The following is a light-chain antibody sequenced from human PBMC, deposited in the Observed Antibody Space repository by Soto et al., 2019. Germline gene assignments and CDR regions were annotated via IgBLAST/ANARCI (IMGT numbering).Light chain of an antibody. CDR3: HQYNKWPRT. CDR1: QSVDKD. CDR2: DAS. J-gene: IGKJ1*01. V-gene: IGKV3-15*01. Sequence: EIVITQSPATLSVSPGEGATLSCRPSQSVDKDLAWYRQKPGQAPSLLVYDASTRATGVPARFSGSGSGTEFTLTXTSLQSEDFAVYFCHQYNKWPRTFGRGTKV.